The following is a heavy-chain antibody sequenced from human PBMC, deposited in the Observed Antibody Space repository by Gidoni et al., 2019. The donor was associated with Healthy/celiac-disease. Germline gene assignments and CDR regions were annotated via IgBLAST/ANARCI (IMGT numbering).Heavy chain of an antibody. Sequence: QVQLQVSGPGLVKPSETLSLTCTVSGGSISSYYWSWIRQPPGKGLEWIGYIYYSGSTNYNPSLKSRVTISVDTSKNQFSLKLSSVTAADTAVYYCARGYYDSSGYYFHYWGQGTLVTVSS. V-gene: IGHV4-59*01. J-gene: IGHJ4*02. CDR3: ARGYYDSSGYYFHY. CDR1: GGSISSYY. D-gene: IGHD3-22*01. CDR2: IYYSGST.